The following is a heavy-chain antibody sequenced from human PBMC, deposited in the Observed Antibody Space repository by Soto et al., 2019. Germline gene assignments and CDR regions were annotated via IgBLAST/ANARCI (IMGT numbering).Heavy chain of an antibody. Sequence: GGSLRLSCAASGFTFSSYGMHWVRQAPGKGLEWVAVISYDGSKKYYADSVKGRFTISRDNSKNTLYLQMNSLRAEDTAVYYCAKDGRVTIFGVVLYYYYYYLDVWGKGTTVTVSS. CDR1: GFTFSSYG. D-gene: IGHD3-3*01. CDR2: ISYDGSKK. CDR3: AKDGRVTIFGVVLYYYYYYLDV. V-gene: IGHV3-30*18. J-gene: IGHJ6*03.